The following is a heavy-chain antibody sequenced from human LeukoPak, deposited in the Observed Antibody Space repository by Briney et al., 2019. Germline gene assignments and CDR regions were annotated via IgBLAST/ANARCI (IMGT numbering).Heavy chain of an antibody. CDR2: INPNNGDT. J-gene: IGHJ4*02. Sequence: ASVKVSCKASAYTLTDYYMHWVRQAPGQGLEWMGWINPNNGDTNYVQKFQGRVTMTRDTSISTAYMGLTRLRSDDTAVYYCARQGGYDILTGYQDYGRQGSLVTVSS. D-gene: IGHD3-9*01. CDR1: AYTLTDYY. CDR3: ARQGGYDILTGYQDY. V-gene: IGHV1-2*02.